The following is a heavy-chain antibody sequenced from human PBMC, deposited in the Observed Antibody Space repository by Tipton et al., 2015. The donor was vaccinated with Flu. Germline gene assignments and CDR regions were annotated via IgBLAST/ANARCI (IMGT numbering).Heavy chain of an antibody. CDR3: ARASDEWLGEILYAHYFDS. Sequence: WLANIKQDGSETYYVDSVKGRSTISRDNAKNSLYFEMNSVTAEDTGVYYCARASDEWLGEILYAHYFDSWGHGTLVTVSS. D-gene: IGHD3-10*01. CDR2: IKQDGSET. J-gene: IGHJ4*01. V-gene: IGHV3-7*01.